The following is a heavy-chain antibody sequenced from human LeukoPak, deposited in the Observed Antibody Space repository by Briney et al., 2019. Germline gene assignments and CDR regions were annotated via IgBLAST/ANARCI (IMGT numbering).Heavy chain of an antibody. CDR3: ARDLVVAGTVRHDY. V-gene: IGHV1-24*01. Sequence: VSVKVSCKVSGYTLTELSMHWVRQAPGKGLEWMGGFDPEDGETIYAQKFQGRVTITADKSTSTAYMELSSLRSEDTAVYYCARDLVVAGTVRHDYWGQGTLVTVSS. CDR2: FDPEDGET. CDR1: GYTLTELS. J-gene: IGHJ4*02. D-gene: IGHD2-15*01.